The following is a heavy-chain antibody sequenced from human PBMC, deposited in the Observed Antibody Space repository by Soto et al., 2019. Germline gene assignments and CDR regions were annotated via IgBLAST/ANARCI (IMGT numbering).Heavy chain of an antibody. V-gene: IGHV3-30-3*01. J-gene: IGHJ2*01. CDR2: ISYDGSNK. Sequence: QVQLVESGGGVVQPGRSLRLSCAASGFTFSSYAMHWVRQAPGKGLEWVAVISYDGSNKYYADSVKGRFTISRDNSKNTLYLQMNSLRAEDTAVYYCARTIAVTNWYFDLWGRGTLVTVSS. D-gene: IGHD2-15*01. CDR3: ARTIAVTNWYFDL. CDR1: GFTFSSYA.